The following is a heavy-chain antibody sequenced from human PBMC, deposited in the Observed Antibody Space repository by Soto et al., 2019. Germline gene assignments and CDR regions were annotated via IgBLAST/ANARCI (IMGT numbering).Heavy chain of an antibody. CDR2: IYSGGST. CDR1: GFTVSSNY. CDR3: AKTALYDYIWGSYRYTGSYWFDP. J-gene: IGHJ5*02. D-gene: IGHD3-16*02. V-gene: IGHV3-53*01. Sequence: GGSLRLSCAASGFTVSSNYMSWVRQAPGKGLEWVSVIYSGGSTYYADSVKGRFTISRDNSKNTLYLQMNSLRAEDTAVYYCAKTALYDYIWGSYRYTGSYWFDPWGQGTLVTVSS.